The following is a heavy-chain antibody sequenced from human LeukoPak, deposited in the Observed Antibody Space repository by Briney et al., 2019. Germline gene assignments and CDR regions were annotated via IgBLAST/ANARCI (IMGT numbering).Heavy chain of an antibody. CDR1: GFTFSSYA. V-gene: IGHV3-23*01. D-gene: IGHD3-10*01. J-gene: IGHJ6*02. CDR2: ISGSGGGT. Sequence: GGSLRLFCAASGFTFSSYAMSWVRQAPGKGLEGVSGISGSGGGTYYEESVKVRFTVSRDNYKNTQYLQMNSLRPEDTAVYYCAKGVEVNIYDYYGMDAWGQGTTVTVSS. CDR3: AKGVEVNIYDYYGMDA.